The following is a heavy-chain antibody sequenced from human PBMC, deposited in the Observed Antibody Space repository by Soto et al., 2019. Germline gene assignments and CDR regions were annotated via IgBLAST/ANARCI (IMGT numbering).Heavy chain of an antibody. J-gene: IGHJ4*02. CDR3: ASSPAAATVSY. CDR2: IYYSGST. V-gene: IGHV4-39*01. CDR1: GGSISSSSYY. Sequence: PSETLSLTCTVSGGSISSSSYYWGWIRQPPGKGLEWIGSIYYSGSTYYNPSLKSRVTISVDTSKNQFSLKLSSVTAADTAVYYCASSPAAATVSYWGQGTLVTVSS. D-gene: IGHD6-13*01.